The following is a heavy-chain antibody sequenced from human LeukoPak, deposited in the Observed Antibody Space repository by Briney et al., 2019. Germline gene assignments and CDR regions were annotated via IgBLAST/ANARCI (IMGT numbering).Heavy chain of an antibody. D-gene: IGHD5-24*01. CDR2: INPSGSST. V-gene: IGHV1-46*01. Sequence: ASVKVSCKASGYTFTSYYMHWVRQAPGQGLEWMGLINPSGSSTSYAQKFQGRLSLTRDMSTSTDYMELRSLRSDDTAVYYCARLRDGYNLAYWGQGTLVTVSS. CDR1: GYTFTSYY. J-gene: IGHJ4*02. CDR3: ARLRDGYNLAY.